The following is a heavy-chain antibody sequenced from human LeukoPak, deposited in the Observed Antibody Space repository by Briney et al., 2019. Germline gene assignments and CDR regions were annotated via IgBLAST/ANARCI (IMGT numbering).Heavy chain of an antibody. V-gene: IGHV3-48*01. J-gene: IGHJ4*02. Sequence: PGGSLRLSCAASGFTFSSYSMNWVRQAPGKGLEWVSYISSSSSTIYYADSVKGRFTISRDNAKNSLYLQMNSLRAEGTAVYYCAKGVDYWGRGTLVTVSS. CDR2: ISSSSSTI. CDR1: GFTFSSYS. CDR3: AKGVDY.